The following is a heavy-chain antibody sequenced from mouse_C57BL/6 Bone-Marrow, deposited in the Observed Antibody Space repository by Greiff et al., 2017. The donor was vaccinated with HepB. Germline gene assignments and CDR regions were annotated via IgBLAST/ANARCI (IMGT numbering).Heavy chain of an antibody. Sequence: QVQLQQPGAELVKPGASVKLSCKASGYTFTSYWMHWVKQRPGRGLEWSGRIDPNSGGTKYNEKFKSKATLTVDKPSITAYMQLSSLTSEDSAVYYCARCERATRYFDVWGTGTTVTVSS. V-gene: IGHV1-72*01. D-gene: IGHD1-1*01. CDR3: ARCERATRYFDV. CDR1: GYTFTSYW. J-gene: IGHJ1*03. CDR2: IDPNSGGT.